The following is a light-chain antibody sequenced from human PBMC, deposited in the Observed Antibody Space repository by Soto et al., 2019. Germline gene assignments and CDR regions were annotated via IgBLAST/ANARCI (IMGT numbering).Light chain of an antibody. Sequence: HSVLTQPPSASGSPGQSVTISCTGTSSDVGGYNYVSWYQQHPGKAPKLMIYEVSKRPSGVPDRFSGSKSGNTASLTVSGLQAGDEADYYCSSYAGSNNSLYVFGTGTKVTVL. CDR3: SSYAGSNNSLYV. J-gene: IGLJ1*01. CDR2: EVS. CDR1: SSDVGGYNY. V-gene: IGLV2-8*01.